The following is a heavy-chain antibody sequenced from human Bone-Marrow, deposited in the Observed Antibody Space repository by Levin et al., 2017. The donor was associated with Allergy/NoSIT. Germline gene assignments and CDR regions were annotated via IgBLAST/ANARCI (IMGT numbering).Heavy chain of an antibody. V-gene: IGHV5-51*01. Sequence: KVSCQASGYKFATYWIGWLRQMPGKGLEWMGMIWPGDSDTRYSPSFQGQVTISVDESTATAFLQWSSLKASDTAMYYCARHGGNENLGFDFWGQGTQVTVSS. CDR3: ARHGGNENLGFDF. J-gene: IGHJ4*02. CDR2: IWPGDSDT. CDR1: GYKFATYW. D-gene: IGHD3-16*01.